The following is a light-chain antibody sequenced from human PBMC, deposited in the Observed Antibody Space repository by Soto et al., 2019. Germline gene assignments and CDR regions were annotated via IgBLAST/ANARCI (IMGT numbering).Light chain of an antibody. CDR2: DAS. CDR3: QQYNSYM. J-gene: IGKJ1*01. CDR1: QSISSW. Sequence: IQMTQSPSTLSASVGDRVTITCRASQSISSWLAWYQQKPGKAPKLLIYDASSLESGAPSRFSGSGSGTEFTLTISSLQPDDFATYYCQQYNSYMFGQGTKVDIK. V-gene: IGKV1-5*01.